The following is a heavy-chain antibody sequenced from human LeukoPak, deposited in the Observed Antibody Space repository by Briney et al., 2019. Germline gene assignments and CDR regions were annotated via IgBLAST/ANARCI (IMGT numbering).Heavy chain of an antibody. CDR1: GFTLSSYG. J-gene: IGHJ4*02. D-gene: IGHD1-26*01. Sequence: GRSLRLSCAAPGFTLSSYGMHWVRQAPGKGVQWGAVISYDGSNKYYADSVKGRFTISRDNSENTLYLQMNSLTAEDTAVYYCAKRMSGSYYPEYWGQGTLVTVSS. CDR2: ISYDGSNK. CDR3: AKRMSGSYYPEY. V-gene: IGHV3-30*18.